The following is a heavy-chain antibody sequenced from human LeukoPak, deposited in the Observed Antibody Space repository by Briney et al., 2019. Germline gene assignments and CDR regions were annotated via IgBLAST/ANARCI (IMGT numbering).Heavy chain of an antibody. D-gene: IGHD5-18*01. J-gene: IGHJ3*02. V-gene: IGHV3-30*02. CDR1: GFTFSSYG. CDR2: IRYDGSNK. CDR3: AKEADTAMVMNAFDI. Sequence: GGSLRLSCAASGFTFSSYGMHWVRQAPGKGLEWVAFIRYDGSNKYYADSVKGRFTVSRDNSKNTLYLQMNSLRAEDTAVYYCAKEADTAMVMNAFDIWGQGTMVTVSS.